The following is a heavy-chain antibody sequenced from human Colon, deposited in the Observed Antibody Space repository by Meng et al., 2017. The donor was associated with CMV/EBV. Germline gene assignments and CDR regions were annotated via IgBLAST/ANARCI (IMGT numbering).Heavy chain of an antibody. CDR1: GDSIRGFY. Sequence: SETLSLTCTVSGDSIRGFYWNWIRQSPGKGLEWIGYVYNSESTNYNPSLKSRVTISGDTSKNQISLRLTSVTAADTAVYFCARDPAGMVMHNARGYFDSWGQGILVTVSS. CDR3: ARDPAGMVMHNARGYFDS. J-gene: IGHJ4*02. D-gene: IGHD2-8*01. V-gene: IGHV4-59*01. CDR2: VYNSEST.